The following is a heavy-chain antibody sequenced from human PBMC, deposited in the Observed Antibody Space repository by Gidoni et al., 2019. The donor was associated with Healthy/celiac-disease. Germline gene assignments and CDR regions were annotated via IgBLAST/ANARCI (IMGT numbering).Heavy chain of an antibody. CDR1: GGSFSGYY. J-gene: IGHJ4*02. CDR2: INHSGST. Sequence: QVQLQQWGAGLLKPSETLSLTCAVYGGSFSGYYWSWIRQPPGKGLEWIGEINHSGSTNYNPSLKSRVTISVDTSKNQFSLKLSSVTAADTAVYYCARFREGERGVIDYWGQGTLVTVSS. V-gene: IGHV4-34*01. CDR3: ARFREGERGVIDY. D-gene: IGHD3-10*01.